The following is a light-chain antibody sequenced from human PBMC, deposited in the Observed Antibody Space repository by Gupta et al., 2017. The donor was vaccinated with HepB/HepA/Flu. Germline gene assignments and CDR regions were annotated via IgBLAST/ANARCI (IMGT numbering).Light chain of an antibody. CDR1: QTVRSD. CDR3: QQYNNWFPLT. V-gene: IGKV3-15*01. CDR2: GAS. J-gene: IGKJ4*01. Sequence: EIVMTQSPAYLSVSPGERATLSCRASQTVRSDLAWYQQQPGQAPRLLIYGASTRATGVPVRFSGSGSGTEFTLTISSLQSEDFAVYYCQQYNNWFPLTFGGGTKVEIK.